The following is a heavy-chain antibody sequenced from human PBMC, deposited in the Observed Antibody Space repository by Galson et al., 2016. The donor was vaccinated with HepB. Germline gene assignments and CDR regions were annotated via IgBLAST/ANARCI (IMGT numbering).Heavy chain of an antibody. V-gene: IGHV1-18*01. CDR2: ISPYNGNT. Sequence: SVKVSCKASGYTFTTSGITWVRQAPGQGLEWMGWISPYNGNTYYAQKFQGRVTMTTDTSTTTAYVEVRSLRSDDTAVYYCARGGYGSAWYGESMDVWGQGTTVTVSS. CDR3: ARGGYGSAWYGESMDV. CDR1: GYTFTTSG. J-gene: IGHJ6*02. D-gene: IGHD6-19*01.